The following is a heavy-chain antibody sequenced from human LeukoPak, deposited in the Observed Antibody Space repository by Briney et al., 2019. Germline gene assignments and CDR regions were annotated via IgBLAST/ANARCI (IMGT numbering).Heavy chain of an antibody. J-gene: IGHJ4*02. Sequence: SETLSLTCTVSGGSISSGGYYWSWIRQPPGKGLEWIGYIYYSGSTNYNPSLKSRVTISVDTSKNQFSLKLSSVTAADTAVYYCARGGGSYYSPYFDYWGQGTLVTVSS. V-gene: IGHV4-61*08. CDR3: ARGGGSYYSPYFDY. CDR1: GGSISSGGYY. CDR2: IYYSGST. D-gene: IGHD1-26*01.